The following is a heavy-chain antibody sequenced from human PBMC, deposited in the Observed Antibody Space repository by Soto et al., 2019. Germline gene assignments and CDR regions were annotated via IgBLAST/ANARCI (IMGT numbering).Heavy chain of an antibody. CDR2: ISAYNGNT. J-gene: IGHJ3*02. D-gene: IGHD3-22*01. V-gene: IGHV1-18*03. CDR3: ARDLGVVVITTGNAFDI. CDR1: GYTFTSYG. Sequence: QVQLVQSGAEVKKPGASVKVSCKASGYTFTSYGISWVRQAPGQGLEWMGWISAYNGNTNYAQKLQGRGTMTTDTSTSTAYMELRSLRSDDIAVYYCARDLGVVVITTGNAFDIWGQGTMVTVSS.